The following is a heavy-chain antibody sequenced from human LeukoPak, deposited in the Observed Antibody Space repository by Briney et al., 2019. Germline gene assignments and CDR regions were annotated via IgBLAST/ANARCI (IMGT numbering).Heavy chain of an antibody. V-gene: IGHV4-31*03. CDR3: ARGGYYYDNSGYAAFDY. J-gene: IGHJ4*02. Sequence: SQTLPLTCSVSGGSISSGGYYWSWIRQHPGKGLEWIGSIYYSGITYYNPSLKSRVTISVDTSKNQFSLKLSSVTAADTAVYYCARGGYYYDNSGYAAFDYWGQGTLVTVSS. CDR1: GGSISSGGYY. CDR2: IYYSGIT. D-gene: IGHD3-22*01.